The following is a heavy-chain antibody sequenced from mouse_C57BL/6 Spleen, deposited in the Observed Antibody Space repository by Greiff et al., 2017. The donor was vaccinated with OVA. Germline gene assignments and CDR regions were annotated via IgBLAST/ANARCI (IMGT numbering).Heavy chain of an antibody. CDR1: GFTFSSYA. V-gene: IGHV5-4*01. CDR3: ARDQGITTRWYFDV. Sequence: EVQGVESGGGLVKPGGSLKLSCAASGFTFSSYAMSWVRQTPEKRLEWVATISDGGSYTYYPDNVKGRFTISRDNAKNNLYLQMSHLKSEDTAMYYCARDQGITTRWYFDVWGTGTTVTVSS. D-gene: IGHD2-4*01. J-gene: IGHJ1*03. CDR2: ISDGGSYT.